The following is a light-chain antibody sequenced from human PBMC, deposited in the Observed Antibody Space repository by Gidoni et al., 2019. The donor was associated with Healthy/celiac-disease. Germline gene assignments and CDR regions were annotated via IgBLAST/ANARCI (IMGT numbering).Light chain of an antibody. CDR3: QRSYNAPFT. CDR2: RAS. Sequence: DIHLTPSPSPLSASVGDRVTITCRVSQGISSYLNWYRQQRGKVTKLLIYRASNLQSGVPSRFSGSGAGTDFTLTISSLQPEDVATYCGQRSYNAPFTFGGGTMVEIK. V-gene: IGKV1-27*01. CDR1: QGISSY. J-gene: IGKJ4*01.